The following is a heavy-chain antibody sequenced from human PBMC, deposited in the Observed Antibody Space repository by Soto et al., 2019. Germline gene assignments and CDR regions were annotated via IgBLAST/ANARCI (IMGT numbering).Heavy chain of an antibody. CDR1: GFIFSDYY. J-gene: IGHJ4*02. CDR3: AKLRRKVGMGN. CDR2: ISSSSSYT. V-gene: IGHV3-11*06. Sequence: GGSLRICLAVSGFIFSDYYMGWIRQSPGKGLEWLSYISSSSSYTNYADSVKGRFSISRDNPKNSLYLQMDSLRAEDTAVYYCAKLRRKVGMGNWGQGTLVTVSS. D-gene: IGHD7-27*01.